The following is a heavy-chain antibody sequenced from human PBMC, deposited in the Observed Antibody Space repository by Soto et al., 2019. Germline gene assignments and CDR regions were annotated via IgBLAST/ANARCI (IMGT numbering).Heavy chain of an antibody. CDR3: TRDWNY. V-gene: IGHV3-48*01. Sequence: GGSLRLSCAASGFTFSSYSINWVRQAPGKGLEWISYISSSSGPIYYADSVKGRFTISRDNAKNSLYLQMNSLRAEDTAVYYCTRDWNYWGQGTLVTVSS. CDR1: GFTFSSYS. CDR2: ISSSSGPI. J-gene: IGHJ4*02. D-gene: IGHD3-3*01.